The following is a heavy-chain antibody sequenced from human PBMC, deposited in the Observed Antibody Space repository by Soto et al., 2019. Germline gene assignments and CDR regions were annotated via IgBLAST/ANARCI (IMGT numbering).Heavy chain of an antibody. CDR3: AKPKRYCSSTSCYGLNYFDY. Sequence: GGSLRLSCAASGFTFSSYAMSWVRQAPGKGLEWVSAISGSGGSTYYADSVKGRFTISRDNSKNTLYLQMNSLRAEDTAVYYCAKPKRYCSSTSCYGLNYFDYWGQGTLVTVSS. J-gene: IGHJ4*02. CDR2: ISGSGGST. V-gene: IGHV3-23*01. CDR1: GFTFSSYA. D-gene: IGHD2-2*01.